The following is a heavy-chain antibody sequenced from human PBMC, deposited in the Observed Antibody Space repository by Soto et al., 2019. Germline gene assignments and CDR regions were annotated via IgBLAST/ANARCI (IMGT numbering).Heavy chain of an antibody. CDR1: GFTFSSYW. V-gene: IGHV3-7*05. CDR3: ASHSSSFVSHY. D-gene: IGHD6-13*01. Sequence: GGSQRLSCAASGFTFSSYWMSWVRQAPGKGLEWVANIKQDGSEKYYVDSVKGRFTISRDNAKNSLYLQMNSLRAEDTAVYYCASHSSSFVSHYWGQGTLVTVSS. CDR2: IKQDGSEK. J-gene: IGHJ4*02.